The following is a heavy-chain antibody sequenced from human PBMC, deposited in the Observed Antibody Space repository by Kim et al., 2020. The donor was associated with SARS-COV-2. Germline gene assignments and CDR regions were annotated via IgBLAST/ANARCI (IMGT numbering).Heavy chain of an antibody. D-gene: IGHD1-26*01. CDR2: ISYDGSHT. V-gene: IGHV3-30*18. CDR3: AKSFSGSYFGCDT. CDR1: GFSFSSYG. J-gene: IGHJ5*02. Sequence: GGSLRLSCAASGFSFSSYGIHWVRQAPGKGLEWLTVISYDGSHTYYAESVKGRFTISRDNSKNTLYLQMNSLRVEDTAVYYCAKSFSGSYFGCDTWGQGALVTVSS.